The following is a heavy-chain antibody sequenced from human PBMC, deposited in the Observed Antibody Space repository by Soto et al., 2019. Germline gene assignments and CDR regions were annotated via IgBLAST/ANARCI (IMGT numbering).Heavy chain of an antibody. J-gene: IGHJ4*02. CDR3: ARDAILWVPAAIGH. D-gene: IGHD2-2*01. CDR2: IFYSGTT. Sequence: SETRSLTCTVSGGSISTSSYYWGWIRQPPGKGLEWIGSIFYSGTTYYNPSLKSRVTISIDTSKNQFSLKLSSVTVGDTAIYYCARDAILWVPAAIGHWGQGALVTVSS. CDR1: GGSISTSSYY. V-gene: IGHV4-39*02.